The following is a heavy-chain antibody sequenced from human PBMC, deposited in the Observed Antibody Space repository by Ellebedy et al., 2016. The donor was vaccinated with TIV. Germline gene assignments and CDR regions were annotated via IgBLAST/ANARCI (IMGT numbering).Heavy chain of an antibody. CDR1: GGSFSGYY. Sequence: SETLSLXCAVYGGSFSGYYWSWIRQPPGKGLEWIGEINHSGSTNYNPSLKSRVTISVDTSKNQFSLKLSSVTAADTAVYYCARKAKAKGYCSSTSCSSYYYYYMDVWGKGTTVTVSS. V-gene: IGHV4-34*01. J-gene: IGHJ6*03. D-gene: IGHD2-2*01. CDR3: ARKAKAKGYCSSTSCSSYYYYYMDV. CDR2: INHSGST.